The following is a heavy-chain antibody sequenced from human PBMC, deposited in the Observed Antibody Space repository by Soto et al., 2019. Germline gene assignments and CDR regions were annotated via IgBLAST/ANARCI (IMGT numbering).Heavy chain of an antibody. D-gene: IGHD2-2*01. J-gene: IGHJ6*04. CDR3: AAEPAAGYYYGMDV. Sequence: SVKVSCKASGFTFTSSAVQWVRQARGQRLEWIGWIVVGSGNTNYAQKFQERVTINRDMSTSTAYMELSSLRSEDTAVYYWAAEPAAGYYYGMDVGGKGTRVTVPS. CDR1: GFTFTSSA. V-gene: IGHV1-58*01. CDR2: IVVGSGNT.